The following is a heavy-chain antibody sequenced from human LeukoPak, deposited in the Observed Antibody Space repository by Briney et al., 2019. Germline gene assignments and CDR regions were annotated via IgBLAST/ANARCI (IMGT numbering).Heavy chain of an antibody. Sequence: ASVKVSCKASGYTFTNYYIHWVRQAPGQGLEWMGRINPNSGDTNYAQKFQGRVTMTRDTSITTAYMELSGLRSDDTAVYYCAKSQKGYFDCWGQGTLVTVSS. V-gene: IGHV1-2*06. J-gene: IGHJ4*02. CDR3: AKSQKGYFDC. CDR2: INPNSGDT. CDR1: GYTFTNYY.